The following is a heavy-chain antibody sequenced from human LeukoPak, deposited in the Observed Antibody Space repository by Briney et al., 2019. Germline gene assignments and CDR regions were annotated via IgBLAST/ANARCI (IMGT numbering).Heavy chain of an antibody. CDR2: TYYRSKWYY. Sequence: SQTLSLTCAISGDSVSSISVAWNWIRQSPSRGLEWLGRTYYRSKWYYEYAVSVKGQININPDPSKNQFSLQLNSVTHEDTAVYYCALARSEYHYGMDVWGQGTTVTVSS. V-gene: IGHV6-1*01. J-gene: IGHJ6*02. CDR1: GDSVSSISVA. CDR3: ALARSEYHYGMDV.